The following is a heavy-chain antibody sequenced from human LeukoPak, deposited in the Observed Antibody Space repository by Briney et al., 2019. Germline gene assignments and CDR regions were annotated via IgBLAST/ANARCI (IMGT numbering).Heavy chain of an antibody. Sequence: ASVKVSCKASGYTFTSYYMHWVRQAPGQGLEWMGIINPSGGSTSYAQKFQGRVTMTRDTSISTAYMELSRLRSDDTAVYYCAKEGPGVLGALHYMDVWGKGTTVTISS. CDR1: GYTFTSYY. V-gene: IGHV1-46*01. CDR2: INPSGGST. J-gene: IGHJ6*03. D-gene: IGHD3-10*01. CDR3: AKEGPGVLGALHYMDV.